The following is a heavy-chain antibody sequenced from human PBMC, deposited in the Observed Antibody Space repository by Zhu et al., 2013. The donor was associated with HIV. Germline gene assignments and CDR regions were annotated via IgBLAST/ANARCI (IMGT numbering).Heavy chain of an antibody. J-gene: IGHJ3*02. CDR2: GSTYNLYR. D-gene: IGHD1-26*01. V-gene: IGHV1-18*01. CDR1: GYTFTDYG. Sequence: VQLVQSGAEVKKPGASVKVSCKASGYTFTDYGITWVRQAPGQGLEFMGWGSTYNLYRMLAPKFQGRVTMTTDKSTSTVYMELRSLRSDDTATYYCGRDAVGATGFDIWGQGTMVIVSS. CDR3: GRDAVGATGFDI.